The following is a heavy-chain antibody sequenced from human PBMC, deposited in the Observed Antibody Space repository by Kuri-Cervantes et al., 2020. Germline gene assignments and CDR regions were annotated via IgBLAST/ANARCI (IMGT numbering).Heavy chain of an antibody. V-gene: IGHV1-8*01. J-gene: IGHJ5*02. CDR2: MNPNSGNT. Sequence: ASVKVSCKASGYTFTSYDINWVRQATGQGLEWMGWMNPNSGNTGYAQKFQGRVTMTRNTSISTAYMELGSLRSEDTAVYYCARERSLTGWFDPWGQGTLVTVSS. CDR1: GYTFTSYD. CDR3: ARERSLTGWFDP. D-gene: IGHD3-16*01.